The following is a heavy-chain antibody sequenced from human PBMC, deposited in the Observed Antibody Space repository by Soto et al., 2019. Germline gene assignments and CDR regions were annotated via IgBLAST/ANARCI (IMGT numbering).Heavy chain of an antibody. V-gene: IGHV1-3*04. J-gene: IGHJ4*02. CDR2: INTANGKT. CDR3: ARWGIETAGIDY. CDR1: GYVFTNFA. D-gene: IGHD6-13*01. Sequence: ASVKVSCKASGYVFTNFAMHWVRQAPGQRLQWMGWINTANGKTKYSQWFQDRVTITRDTSASTAYMELSSLRYEDMAVYYCARWGIETAGIDYWGQGTLVTVSS.